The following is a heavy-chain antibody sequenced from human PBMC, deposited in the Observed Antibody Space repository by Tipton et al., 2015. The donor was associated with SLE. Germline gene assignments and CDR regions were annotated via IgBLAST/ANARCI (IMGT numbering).Heavy chain of an antibody. CDR1: GFTFSSYA. CDR3: ARDKYSGYDYILDF. J-gene: IGHJ4*02. CDR2: ISYDGSNK. Sequence: SLRLSCAASGFTFSSYAMHWVRQAPGKGLEWVAVISYDGSNKYYADSVKGRFTISRDNSKNTLYLQMNSLRAEDTAVYYCARDKYSGYDYILDFWGQGTLVTVSS. D-gene: IGHD5-12*01. V-gene: IGHV3-30*04.